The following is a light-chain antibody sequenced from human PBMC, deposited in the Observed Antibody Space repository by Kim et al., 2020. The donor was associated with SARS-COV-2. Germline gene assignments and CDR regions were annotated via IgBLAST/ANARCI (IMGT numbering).Light chain of an antibody. J-gene: IGKJ4*01. CDR3: QKADDFPLT. CDR2: AAS. CDR1: QGIKSW. Sequence: ASVGDRVTSTRGGSQGIKSWLAWCQQKPGKAPKLLIYAASTLRSGVSSRVSGSGSGTDFTLTISSLQPEESATYYSQKADDFPLTFGGGTKVDSK. V-gene: IGKV1-12*01.